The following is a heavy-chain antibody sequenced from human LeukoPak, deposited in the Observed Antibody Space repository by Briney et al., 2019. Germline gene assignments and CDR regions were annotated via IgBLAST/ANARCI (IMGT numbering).Heavy chain of an antibody. J-gene: IGHJ4*02. CDR1: GYTFTSYA. D-gene: IGHD3-22*01. CDR3: ARWEYDSSGYALYYFDY. CDR2: INTYTGNP. V-gene: IGHV7-4-1*02. Sequence: ASVKVSCKASGYTFTSYAMNWVRQAPGQGLEWMGWINTYTGNPTYAQGFTGRFVFSLDTSVSTAYLQISSLKAEDTAVYYCARWEYDSSGYALYYFDYWGQGTLVTVSS.